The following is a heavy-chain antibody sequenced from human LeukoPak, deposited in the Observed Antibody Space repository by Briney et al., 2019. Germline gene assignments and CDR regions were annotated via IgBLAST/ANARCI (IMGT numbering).Heavy chain of an antibody. V-gene: IGHV3-48*04. CDR3: AREGGYSEFDD. D-gene: IGHD5-12*01. CDR2: ISSSGSSI. J-gene: IGHJ4*02. CDR1: GFTFSNAW. Sequence: GGSLRLSCAASGFTFSNAWMNWVRQAPGKGLEWVSYISSSGSSIYYADSVKGRFTISRDNAKNSLYLQTNSLRAEDTAVYYCAREGGYSEFDDWGQGTLVTVSS.